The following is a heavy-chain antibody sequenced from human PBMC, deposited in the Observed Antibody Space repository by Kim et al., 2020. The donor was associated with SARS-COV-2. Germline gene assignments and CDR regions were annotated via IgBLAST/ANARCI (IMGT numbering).Heavy chain of an antibody. J-gene: IGHJ6*01. V-gene: IGHV4-39*01. CDR2: IYDSGST. D-gene: IGHD2-21*01. Sequence: SETLSLTCTVSGDSISSGTYYWGWLRQPPGLGWVWIGCIYDSGSTNYNPSLKSRVSISVDKSKKHFSLKLRSVTAADTAVYYCARQGGETYHYYYGMDV. CDR3: ARQGGETYHYYYGMDV. CDR1: GDSISSGTYY.